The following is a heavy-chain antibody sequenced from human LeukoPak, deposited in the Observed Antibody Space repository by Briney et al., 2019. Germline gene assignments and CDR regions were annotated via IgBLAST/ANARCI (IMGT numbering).Heavy chain of an antibody. CDR1: GFTFGDYF. CDR3: ARGEKYPSRFGMDV. Sequence: GGSLRLSCAASGFTFGDYFMNWFRLRPGKGLEWISYISSPGTTVYYSDSVGGRFTLSRDNAKNSVFLQMNSLRVEDTALYYCARGEKYPSRFGMDVWGQGTTVTVSS. J-gene: IGHJ6*02. CDR2: ISSPGTTV. V-gene: IGHV3-11*01. D-gene: IGHD2-2*01.